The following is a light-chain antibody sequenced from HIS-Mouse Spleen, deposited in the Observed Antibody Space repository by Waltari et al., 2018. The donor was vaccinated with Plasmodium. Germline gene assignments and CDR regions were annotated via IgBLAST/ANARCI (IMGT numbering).Light chain of an antibody. CDR1: QSVSSN. CDR2: GAS. J-gene: IGKJ1*01. CDR3: QQYNSWPWT. V-gene: IGKV3-15*01. Sequence: IVMTQSPATLSASAGERATISCRASQSVSSNFAWYQQKPGQAPRLLIYGASTRATGIPARFRGSGSGTEFTLTISSLQSEDFAVYYCQQYNSWPWTFGQGTKVEIK.